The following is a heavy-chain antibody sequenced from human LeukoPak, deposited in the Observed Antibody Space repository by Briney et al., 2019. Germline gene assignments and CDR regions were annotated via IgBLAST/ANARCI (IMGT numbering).Heavy chain of an antibody. CDR1: GGTLTSYA. CDR2: IIPIFGKA. J-gene: IGHJ5*02. V-gene: IGHV1-69*13. CDR3: VRGGYSSSWLCWFDP. D-gene: IGHD6-13*01. Sequence: ASVKVSCKASGGTLTSYAISWVRPAPGQGLEWMGGIIPIFGKANYAQKFQGRVTITADESTSTAYMELSSLRSEDTAVYYCVRGGYSSSWLCWFDPWGQGTLVTVSS.